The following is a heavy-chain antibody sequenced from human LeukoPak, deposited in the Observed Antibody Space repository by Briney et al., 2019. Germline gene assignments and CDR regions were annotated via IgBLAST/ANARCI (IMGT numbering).Heavy chain of an antibody. CDR1: GGTFSSYA. CDR3: ARNDGSATTEAYYYYMDV. CDR2: IIPILGIA. V-gene: IGHV1-69*04. Sequence: ASVKVSCKASGGTFSSYAISWVRQAPGQGLEWMGRIIPILGIANYAQKFQGRVTITADKSTSTAYMELSSLRSEDTAVYYCARNDGSATTEAYYYYMDVWGKGTTVTVSS. D-gene: IGHD1-26*01. J-gene: IGHJ6*03.